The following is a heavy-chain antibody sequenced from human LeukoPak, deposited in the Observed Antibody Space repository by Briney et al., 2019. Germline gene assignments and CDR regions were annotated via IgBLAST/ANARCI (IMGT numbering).Heavy chain of an antibody. CDR3: ARIVVPAASRYYYYYYMDV. CDR1: GGSISSYY. V-gene: IGHV4-59*01. D-gene: IGHD2-2*01. Sequence: PSETLSLTCTVSGGSISSYYWSWIRQPPGKGLEWIGYIYYSGSTNYNPSLKSRVTISVKTSKNQFSLKLRSVTAADTAVYYCARIVVPAASRYYYYYYMDVWGKGTTVTVSS. J-gene: IGHJ6*03. CDR2: IYYSGST.